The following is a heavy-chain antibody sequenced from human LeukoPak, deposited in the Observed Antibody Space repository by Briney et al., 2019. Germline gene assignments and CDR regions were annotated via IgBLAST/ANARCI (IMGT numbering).Heavy chain of an antibody. D-gene: IGHD5-12*01. CDR3: AKDGKYSGLLGNWFDP. J-gene: IGHJ5*02. Sequence: TGGSLRLSCAASGFTFDDYAMHWVRQAPGKGLEWVSGITWNSGRIGYADSVKGRFTISRDNAKNSLYLHMNSLRAEDTALYYCAKDGKYSGLLGNWFDPWGQGTLVTVSS. V-gene: IGHV3-9*01. CDR1: GFTFDDYA. CDR2: ITWNSGRI.